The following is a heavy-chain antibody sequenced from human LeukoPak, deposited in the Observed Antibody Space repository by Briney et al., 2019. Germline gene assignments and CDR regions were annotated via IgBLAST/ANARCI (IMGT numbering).Heavy chain of an antibody. V-gene: IGHV4-39*07. D-gene: IGHD4-23*01. CDR1: GGSISSSSYY. CDR3: ARDILRWEGDAFDI. CDR2: IYYSGST. J-gene: IGHJ3*02. Sequence: SETLSLTCTVSGGSISSSSYYWGWIRQPPGKGLEWIGSIYYSGSTYYNPSLKSRVTISVDTSKNQFSLKLSSVTAADTAVYYCARDILRWEGDAFDIWGQGTMVTVSS.